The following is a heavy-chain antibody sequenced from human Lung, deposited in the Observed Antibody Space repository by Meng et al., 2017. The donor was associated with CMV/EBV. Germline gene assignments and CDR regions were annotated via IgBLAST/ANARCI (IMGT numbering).Heavy chain of an antibody. D-gene: IGHD2-15*01. CDR1: GGSFSGYY. Sequence: QVQRQQLGAGLLKPSGSLSLTCAVYGGSFSGYYWSWIRQPPGRGLEWIGEINHSGSTNYNPSPKSRVTISVDTSKNQFSLRLRSVTAADTAVYYCASYGPCSGNNCPLSSFDHWGQGTLVTVSS. V-gene: IGHV4-34*01. J-gene: IGHJ4*02. CDR3: ASYGPCSGNNCPLSSFDH. CDR2: INHSGST.